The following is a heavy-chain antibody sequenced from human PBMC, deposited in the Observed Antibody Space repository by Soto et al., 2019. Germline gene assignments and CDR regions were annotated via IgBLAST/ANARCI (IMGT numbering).Heavy chain of an antibody. CDR2: ISTDNGNT. Sequence: ASVKVACKASGYTFTSSGISWVRQAPGEGLEWMGWISTDNGNTNYAQHLQGRVSMTTDTSTSTAYMDLRSLRSDDTAVYYCVHAAGYLHYDSSGPLPWGQGTMVTVSS. CDR1: GYTFTSSG. V-gene: IGHV1-18*01. D-gene: IGHD3-22*01. CDR3: VHAAGYLHYDSSGPLP. J-gene: IGHJ3*01.